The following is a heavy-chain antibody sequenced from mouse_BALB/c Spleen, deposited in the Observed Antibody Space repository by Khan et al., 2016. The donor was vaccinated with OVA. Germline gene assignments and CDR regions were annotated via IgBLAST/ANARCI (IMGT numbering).Heavy chain of an antibody. CDR1: GFSLSNYS. J-gene: IGHJ3*01. Sequence: QVQLQQSGPGLVQPSQSLSITCTVSGFSLSNYSVHWVRQSPGKGLEWLGVIWSAGSTDYNAAFISRLTISQDNSRSHVFFKLNSLQPNDSAIYYFARRGYYYGRGALFAYWGQGTLGTVSA. D-gene: IGHD1-1*01. CDR2: IWSAGST. CDR3: ARRGYYYGRGALFAY. V-gene: IGHV2-2*02.